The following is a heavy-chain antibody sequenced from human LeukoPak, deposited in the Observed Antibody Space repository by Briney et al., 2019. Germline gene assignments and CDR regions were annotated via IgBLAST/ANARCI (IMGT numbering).Heavy chain of an antibody. J-gene: IGHJ2*01. V-gene: IGHV3-11*01. CDR3: ARDRTIYGDYPPPNWYFDL. CDR1: GFTFSDYY. D-gene: IGHD4-17*01. Sequence: GGSLRLSCAASGFTFSDYYMSWIRQAPGKGLEWVSYISSSGSTIYYADSVKGRFTISRDNAKNSLYLQMNSLRAEDTALYYCARDRTIYGDYPPPNWYFDLWGRGTLVTVSS. CDR2: ISSSGSTI.